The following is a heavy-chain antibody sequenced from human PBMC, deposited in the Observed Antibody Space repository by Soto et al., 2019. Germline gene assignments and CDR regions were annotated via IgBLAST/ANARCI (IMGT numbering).Heavy chain of an antibody. CDR3: ARRWSGTDY. CDR2: IHNSGST. Sequence: SETLSLTCTVSGGSITSYYWSWIRQPPGKGLEWIGYIHNSGSTSYNPSLQSRVTISADVSKNQFSLDLRSVTAADTAVCYCARRWSGTDYWGHGTLVTVSS. V-gene: IGHV4-59*01. J-gene: IGHJ4*01. D-gene: IGHD3-10*01. CDR1: GGSITSYY.